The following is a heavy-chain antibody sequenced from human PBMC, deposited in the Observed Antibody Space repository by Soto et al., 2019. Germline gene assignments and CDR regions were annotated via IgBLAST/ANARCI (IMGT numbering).Heavy chain of an antibody. V-gene: IGHV1-2*02. J-gene: IGHJ6*02. CDR1: GYPFTGYY. D-gene: IGHD3-3*01. CDR2: INPNSGGT. Sequence: GXSVKVSCTASGYPFTGYYMHWVRQAPGQGLEWMGWINPNSGGTNYAQKFQGRVTMTRDTSISTAYMELSRLRSDDTAVYYCARKGVGNAVGYYYYYGMDVWGQGTTVTVSS. CDR3: ARKGVGNAVGYYYYYGMDV.